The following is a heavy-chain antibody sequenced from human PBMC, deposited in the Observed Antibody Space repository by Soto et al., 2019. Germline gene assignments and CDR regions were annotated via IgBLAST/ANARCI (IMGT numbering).Heavy chain of an antibody. CDR3: ASLMSSGYYYGMDV. D-gene: IGHD3-10*01. CDR1: GGTFSSYT. CDR2: IIPILGIT. J-gene: IGHJ6*02. Sequence: QVQLVQSGAEVKKPGSSVKVSCKGSGGTFSSYTISWVRQAPGQGLEWMGRIIPILGITKYAQKFQGRVTITADKSTTTAYRERSSLRSEDTAVYYCASLMSSGYYYGMDVWGQGTTVTVPS. V-gene: IGHV1-69*02.